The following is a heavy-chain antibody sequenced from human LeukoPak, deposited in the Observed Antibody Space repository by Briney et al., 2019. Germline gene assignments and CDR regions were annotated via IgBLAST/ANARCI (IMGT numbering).Heavy chain of an antibody. CDR1: GFALSSHW. CDR2: VNRDGSET. Sequence: GGSLRLSCAASGFALSSHWMTWVRQVPGRGLEWVANVNRDGSETYYLDSVKGRFTISKDNAKNSLYLQMNSLRAEDTALYHCARNNGMDVWGQGTTVIVSS. J-gene: IGHJ6*02. V-gene: IGHV3-7*03. CDR3: ARNNGMDV.